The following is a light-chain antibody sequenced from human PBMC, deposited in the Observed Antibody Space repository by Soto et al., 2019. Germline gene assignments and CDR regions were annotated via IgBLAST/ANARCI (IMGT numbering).Light chain of an antibody. CDR3: QQYHSYPLT. J-gene: IGKJ5*01. V-gene: IGKV1-5*03. CDR2: KAS. CDR1: QSISAW. Sequence: DIQMTQSPSTLSASVGDRVTITCRASQSISAWLAWYQQKPGKAPKLLIYKASNVESGVPSRFSGSGSGTEFTLTIISLQPPDFATYYCQQYHSYPLTFGQGTRLEIK.